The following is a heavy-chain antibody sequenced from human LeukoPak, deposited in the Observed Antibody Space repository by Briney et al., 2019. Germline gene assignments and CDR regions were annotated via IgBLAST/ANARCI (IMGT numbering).Heavy chain of an antibody. J-gene: IGHJ4*02. CDR2: IYYTGIT. CDR1: GGSISGYY. CDR3: AVVYGADF. V-gene: IGHV4-59*08. D-gene: IGHD2/OR15-2a*01. Sequence: SETLSLTRTVSGGSISGYYWSWIRQPPGKRLEWIGQIYYTGITKYNPSLKSRVTISVDTSNNQFSLRLSSVTAADTAVYYCAVVYGADFWGQGILVTVSS.